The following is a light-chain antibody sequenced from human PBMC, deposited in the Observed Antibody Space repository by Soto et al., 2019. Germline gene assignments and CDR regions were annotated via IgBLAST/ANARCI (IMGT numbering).Light chain of an antibody. CDR2: AAS. J-gene: IGKJ1*01. V-gene: IGKV1-8*01. CDR3: QQYNNWPWT. CDR1: QGISSY. Sequence: AIRMTQSPSSFSASTGDRVTITCRASQGISSYLAWYQQKPGKAPKLLIYAASTLQSGVPSRFSGSGSGTDFTLTISTLQSEDFAVYYCQQYNNWPWTFGQGTKVDI.